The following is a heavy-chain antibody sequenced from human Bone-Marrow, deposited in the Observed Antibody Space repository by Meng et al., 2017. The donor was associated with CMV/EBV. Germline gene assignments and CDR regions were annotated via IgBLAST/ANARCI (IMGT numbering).Heavy chain of an antibody. CDR1: GGSISSYY. V-gene: IGHV4-59*12. D-gene: IGHD6-6*01. CDR3: ARGQRRMKAARHSYYYGMDV. CDR2: IYYSGST. Sequence: SETLSLTCTVSGGSISSYYWSWIRQPPGKGLEWIGYIYYSGSTNYNPSLKSRVTISVDTSKNQFSLKLSSVTAADTAVYYCARGQRRMKAARHSYYYGMDVWGQGTTVTVSS. J-gene: IGHJ6*02.